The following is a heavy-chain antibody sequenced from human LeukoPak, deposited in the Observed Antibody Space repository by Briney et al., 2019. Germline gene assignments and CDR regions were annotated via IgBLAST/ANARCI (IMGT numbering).Heavy chain of an antibody. Sequence: SETLSLTCAVYGGSFSGYYWSWIRQPPGKGLEWIGEINHSGSTNYNPSLKSRVTISVDTSKNQFSLKLSSVTAADTAMYYCERESTTVAGTFDYWGQGTLVTVSS. V-gene: IGHV4-34*01. CDR3: ERESTTVAGTFDY. CDR1: GGSFSGYY. J-gene: IGHJ4*02. D-gene: IGHD6-19*01. CDR2: INHSGST.